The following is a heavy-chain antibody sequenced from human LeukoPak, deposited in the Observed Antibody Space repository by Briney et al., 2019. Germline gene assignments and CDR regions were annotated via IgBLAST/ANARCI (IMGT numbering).Heavy chain of an antibody. V-gene: IGHV3-30-3*01. CDR2: ISYDGSNK. CDR3: ARVYGDYGYFDY. Sequence: PGGSLRLSCAASGFTFSSYAMHWVRQAPGKGLEWVAVISYDGSNKYYADSVKGRFTISIDNSKNTLCLQMNSLRAEDTAVYYCARVYGDYGYFDYWGQGTLVTVSS. CDR1: GFTFSSYA. J-gene: IGHJ4*02. D-gene: IGHD4-17*01.